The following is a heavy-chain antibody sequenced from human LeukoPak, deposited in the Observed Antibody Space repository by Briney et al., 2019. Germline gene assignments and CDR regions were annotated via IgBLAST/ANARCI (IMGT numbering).Heavy chain of an antibody. CDR2: INPNSGGT. Sequence: ASVKVSCKASGYTFTGYYMHWVRQAPGQGLEWMGWINPNSGGTNYAQKFQGRVTMTRDTSISTAYMELSRLRSDDAAVYYCARVVVAGPNTFDYWGQGTLVTVSS. D-gene: IGHD6-19*01. V-gene: IGHV1-2*02. J-gene: IGHJ4*02. CDR1: GYTFTGYY. CDR3: ARVVVAGPNTFDY.